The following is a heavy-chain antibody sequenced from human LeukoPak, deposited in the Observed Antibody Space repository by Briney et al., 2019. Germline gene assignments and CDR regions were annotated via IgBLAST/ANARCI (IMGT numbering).Heavy chain of an antibody. CDR3: ARDLPGGSCYGGNWFDRKCRAATGGWFDP. D-gene: IGHD2-15*01. CDR2: INPNSGGT. J-gene: IGHJ5*02. CDR1: GYTFTGYY. V-gene: IGHV1-2*02. Sequence: ASVKVSCKASGYTFTGYYMHWVRQAPGQGLECMGWINPNSGGTNYAQKFQGRVTMTRDTSISTAYMELSRLRSDDTAVYYCARDLPGGSCYGGNWFDRKCRAATGGWFDPWGQGTLVTVSS.